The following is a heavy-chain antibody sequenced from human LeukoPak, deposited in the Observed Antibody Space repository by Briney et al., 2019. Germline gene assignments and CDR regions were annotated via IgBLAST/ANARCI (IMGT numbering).Heavy chain of an antibody. CDR2: INPSGGST. CDR3: ARRYCSSTSCYLADY. Sequence: ASVKVPYKASGYTFTSYYMHWVRQAPGQGLEWMGIINPSGGSTSYAQKFQGRVTMTRDTSTSTVYMELSSLRSEDTAVYYCARRYCSSTSCYLADYWGQGTLVTVSS. J-gene: IGHJ4*02. D-gene: IGHD2-2*01. CDR1: GYTFTSYY. V-gene: IGHV1-46*01.